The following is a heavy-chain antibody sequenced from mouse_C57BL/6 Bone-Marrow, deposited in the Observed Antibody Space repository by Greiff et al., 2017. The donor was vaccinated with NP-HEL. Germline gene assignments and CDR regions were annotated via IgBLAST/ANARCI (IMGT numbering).Heavy chain of an antibody. J-gene: IGHJ1*03. V-gene: IGHV5-4*01. CDR3: ARDGVRYWYFDV. CDR2: ISDGGSYT. CDR1: GFTFSSYA. Sequence: EVQLVESGGGLVKPGGSLKLSCAASGFTFSSYAMSWVRQTPEKRLEWVATISDGGSYTYYPDNVKGRFTISRDNAKNNLYLQMSHLKSEDTAMYYCARDGVRYWYFDVWGTGTTVTVSS.